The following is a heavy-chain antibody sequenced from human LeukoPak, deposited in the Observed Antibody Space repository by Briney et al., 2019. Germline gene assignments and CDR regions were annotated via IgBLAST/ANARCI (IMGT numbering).Heavy chain of an antibody. CDR1: GYTFTSYY. CDR3: ASDLGYCSVGSCFNCCDP. J-gene: IGHJ5*02. CDR2: IDPCGGGT. Sequence: ASVKVSCTASGYTFTSYYMHWGRQAPGQGLGWWGIIDPCGGGTSYAQKFQRRVTMTRDTSTSTVYMELSSLRAEDTAVYYCASDLGYCSVGSCFNCCDPWGQGTLVTVSS. D-gene: IGHD2-15*01. V-gene: IGHV1-46*01.